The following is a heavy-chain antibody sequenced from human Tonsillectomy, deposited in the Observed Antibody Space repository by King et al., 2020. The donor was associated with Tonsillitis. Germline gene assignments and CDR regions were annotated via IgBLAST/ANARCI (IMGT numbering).Heavy chain of an antibody. D-gene: IGHD5-24*01. J-gene: IGHJ4*02. CDR2: IYHSGST. CDR3: ARDQEMGAFDY. CDR1: GGSISSGGYS. V-gene: IGHV4-30-2*01. Sequence: LQLQESGSGLVKPSQTLSLTCAVSGGSISSGGYSWRWIRQPPGEGLEWIGYIYHSGSTYYNPSLKSRVTISVDRSKNQFSLKLSSVTAGDTAVYYCARDQEMGAFDYWGQRTLVTVSA.